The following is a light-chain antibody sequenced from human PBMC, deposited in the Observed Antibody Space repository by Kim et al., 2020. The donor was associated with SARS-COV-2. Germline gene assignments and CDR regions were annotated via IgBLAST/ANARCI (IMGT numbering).Light chain of an antibody. Sequence: QSVLTQPPSVSGDPGQRVTISCTGSSSDIGAGHDVHWYQQLPGTAPKLFIYGNSNRPSGVPDRFSGSKSGTSASLAISGLQAEDEADYYCNSYTKSATLVFGGGTKVTVL. V-gene: IGLV1-40*01. J-gene: IGLJ3*02. CDR3: NSYTKSATLV. CDR1: SSDIGAGHD. CDR2: GNS.